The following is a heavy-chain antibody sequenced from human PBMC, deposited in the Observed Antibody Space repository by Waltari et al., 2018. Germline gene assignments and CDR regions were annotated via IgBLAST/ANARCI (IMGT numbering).Heavy chain of an antibody. CDR1: GFTFTISA. CDR2: IVVGRGNT. CDR3: AAPPRADNWNSWRSGYYGMDV. Sequence: QMQLVQSGPEVKKPGTSVKVSCKASGFTFTISAVPWVRQARGQRLGWIGWIVVGRGNTNNAQKFQERVTITRDMSTSTAYMELSSLRSEDTAVYYCAAPPRADNWNSWRSGYYGMDVWGQGTTVTVSS. D-gene: IGHD1-7*01. J-gene: IGHJ6*02. V-gene: IGHV1-58*01.